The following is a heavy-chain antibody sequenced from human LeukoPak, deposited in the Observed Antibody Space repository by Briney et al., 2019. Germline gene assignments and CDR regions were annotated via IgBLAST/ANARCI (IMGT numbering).Heavy chain of an antibody. D-gene: IGHD2-21*02. CDR2: IYYSGST. CDR1: GGSISSYY. V-gene: IGHV4-59*01. Sequence: PSETLSLTCTVSGGSISSYYWSWIRQPPGKGLEWIGYIYYSGSTNYNPSLKSRVTISVDTSKNQFSLKLSSVTAADTAVYYCARAYCGGDCYSYYYYYMDVWGKGTTVTISS. J-gene: IGHJ6*03. CDR3: ARAYCGGDCYSYYYYYMDV.